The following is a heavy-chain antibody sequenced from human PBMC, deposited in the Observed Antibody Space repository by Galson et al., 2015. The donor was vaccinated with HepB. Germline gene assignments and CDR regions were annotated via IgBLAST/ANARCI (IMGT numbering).Heavy chain of an antibody. D-gene: IGHD6-25*01. V-gene: IGHV3-33*08. J-gene: IGHJ4*02. CDR2: IWHDGSNS. CDR1: GFTFPRNG. CDR3: AREDADIAAMTLDH. Sequence: SLRLSCAASGFTFPRNGMHWVRQAPGKGLEWVAVIWHDGSNSYYADSVKGRFTISRDNSKNTLYLQMNSLRAEDTAVYYCAREDADIAAMTLDHWGQGTLVTVSS.